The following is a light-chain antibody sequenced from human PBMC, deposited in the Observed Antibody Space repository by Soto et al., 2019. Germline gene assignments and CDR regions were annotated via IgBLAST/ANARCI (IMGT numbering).Light chain of an antibody. J-gene: IGKJ4*01. Sequence: EIVLTQSPGTLSFSPGERATLSCRASQSVSSSYLAWYQQKPGQAPRLLIYGASSRATGIPDRFSGSGSGTEFTLTISRLETEDFAVYYCQQYGSSPLTFGGGTKVEIK. CDR3: QQYGSSPLT. CDR2: GAS. V-gene: IGKV3-20*01. CDR1: QSVSSSY.